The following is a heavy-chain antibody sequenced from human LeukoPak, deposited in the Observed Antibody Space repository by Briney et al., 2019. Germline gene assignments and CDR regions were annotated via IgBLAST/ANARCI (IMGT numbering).Heavy chain of an antibody. CDR1: GFTFTSYS. J-gene: IGHJ4*02. CDR3: AKGGKWDVTPFDY. V-gene: IGHV3-23*01. D-gene: IGHD1-26*01. CDR2: ISGGGGST. Sequence: GGSLRLSCAASGFTFTSYSMNWVRQAPGKGLEWVSSISGGGGSTYYADSVKGRFTISRDNSKNTLYLQVNSLRAEDTAVYYCAKGGKWDVTPFDYWGQGTLVTVSS.